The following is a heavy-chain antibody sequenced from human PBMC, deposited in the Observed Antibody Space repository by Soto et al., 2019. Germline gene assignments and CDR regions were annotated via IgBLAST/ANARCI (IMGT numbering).Heavy chain of an antibody. Sequence: GESLKISCKGSGYSFTSYWICWVRQMPGKGLEWMGIIYPGDSDTRYSPSFQGQVTISADKSISTAYLQWSSLKASDTAMYYCARQPLAYCGGDCYSRDWYFDLWGRGTLVPVSS. CDR1: GYSFTSYW. J-gene: IGHJ2*01. CDR3: ARQPLAYCGGDCYSRDWYFDL. CDR2: IYPGDSDT. V-gene: IGHV5-51*01. D-gene: IGHD2-21*02.